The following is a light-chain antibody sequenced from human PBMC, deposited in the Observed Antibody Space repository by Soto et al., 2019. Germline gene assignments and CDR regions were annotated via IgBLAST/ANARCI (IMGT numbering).Light chain of an antibody. Sequence: DIQMTQSPSTLSASVGDRVTITCRASRSITNWLAWYQQKPGKAPKISISQASTLEDGVPSRFSGSGSGTEFTLTISSLQPDDFASYYCQHYLNWPYSFGQGATVDMK. CDR2: QAS. J-gene: IGKJ2*01. V-gene: IGKV1-5*03. CDR1: RSITNW. CDR3: QHYLNWPYS.